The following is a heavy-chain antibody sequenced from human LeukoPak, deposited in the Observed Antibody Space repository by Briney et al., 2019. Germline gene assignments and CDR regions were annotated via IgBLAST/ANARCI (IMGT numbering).Heavy chain of an antibody. V-gene: IGHV4-4*07. Sequence: SETLSLTCTVSGGSISSYYWSWIRQPAGKGLEWIGRIYTSGNTNYNPSLKSRVTMSVDTSKNQFSLKLSSVTAADTAVYCCARELLRDYGDYPFDYWGQGTLVTVSS. CDR2: IYTSGNT. CDR1: GGSISSYY. J-gene: IGHJ4*02. D-gene: IGHD4-17*01. CDR3: ARELLRDYGDYPFDY.